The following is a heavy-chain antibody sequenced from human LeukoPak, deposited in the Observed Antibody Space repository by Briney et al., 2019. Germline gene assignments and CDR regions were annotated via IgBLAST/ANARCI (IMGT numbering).Heavy chain of an antibody. D-gene: IGHD2-15*01. Sequence: PGGSLRLSCAVSGFTFSSYSMNWVRQAPGKGLGWASSIRSSGTYIYHADSVKGRFTISRDNAKNSLYLQMNSLRAEDTAVYYCAGGESGDFQHWGQGTLVTVSS. CDR3: AGGESGDFQH. V-gene: IGHV3-21*01. CDR2: IRSSGTYI. CDR1: GFTFSSYS. J-gene: IGHJ1*01.